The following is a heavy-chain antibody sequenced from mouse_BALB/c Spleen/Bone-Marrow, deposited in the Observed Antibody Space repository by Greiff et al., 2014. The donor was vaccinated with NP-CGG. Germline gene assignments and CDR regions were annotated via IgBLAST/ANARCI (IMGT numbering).Heavy chain of an antibody. Sequence: EVKVEESGGGLVQPGGSMKLSCVVSGFTFSNYWMNWVRQSAEKGLEWVAEIRLKSNNYATHYAESVKGKFTISRDDAKSSVYLQMNNLRAEDTDIYYCTRAYYGTRDYWGQGTSVTVSS. CDR3: TRAYYGTRDY. CDR2: IRLKSNNYAT. D-gene: IGHD2-10*01. CDR1: GFTFSNYW. V-gene: IGHV6-6*02. J-gene: IGHJ4*01.